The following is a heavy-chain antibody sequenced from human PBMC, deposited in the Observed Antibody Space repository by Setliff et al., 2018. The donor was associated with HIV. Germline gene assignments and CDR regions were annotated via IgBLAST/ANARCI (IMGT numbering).Heavy chain of an antibody. CDR1: DHTFTNYG. V-gene: IGHV1-18*01. CDR3: ARASGGNSVENGFDI. J-gene: IGHJ3*02. Sequence: ASVKVSCKTSDHTFTNYGIYWVRQAPGQGLEWMGWISTYNGNTNYAQKFHGRVTMTTDTSTRTAYMEMRGLTYDDTAVYYCARASGGNSVENGFDIWGQGTMVTVSS. D-gene: IGHD1-26*01. CDR2: ISTYNGNT.